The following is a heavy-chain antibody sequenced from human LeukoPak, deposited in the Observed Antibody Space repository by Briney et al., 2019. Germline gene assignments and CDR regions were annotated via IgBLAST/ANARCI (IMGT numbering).Heavy chain of an antibody. J-gene: IGHJ4*02. CDR3: AKVSGILTGYADY. Sequence: GGSLRLSCAASGFTFSSYWMSWVRQAPGKGLEWVANIKQDGSEKYYVDSVKGRFTISRDNAKNSLYLQMNSLRAEDTAVYYCAKVSGILTGYADYWGQGTLVTVSS. V-gene: IGHV3-7*03. CDR1: GFTFSSYW. D-gene: IGHD3-9*01. CDR2: IKQDGSEK.